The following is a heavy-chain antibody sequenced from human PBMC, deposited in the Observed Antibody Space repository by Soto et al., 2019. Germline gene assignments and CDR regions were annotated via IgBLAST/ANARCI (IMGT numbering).Heavy chain of an antibody. CDR2: INRSGSN. D-gene: IGHD3-9*01. CDR3: ARGGSNDWQVAFDI. Sequence: SETLSLTCVVSGGSFSTYYYNWIRQSPGKGLEWIGEINRSGSNNYSPSLKSRVTMSLDTSKNQFSLKLTSVTAADTAVYYCARGGSNDWQVAFDIWGQGTMVTVS. J-gene: IGHJ3*02. V-gene: IGHV4-34*01. CDR1: GGSFSTYY.